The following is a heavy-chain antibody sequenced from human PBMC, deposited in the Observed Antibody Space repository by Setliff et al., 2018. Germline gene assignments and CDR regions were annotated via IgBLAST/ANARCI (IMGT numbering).Heavy chain of an antibody. V-gene: IGHV1-8*02. Sequence: ASVKVSCKASGYTFTSYDINWVRQATGQGLEWMGWMNPNSGETIYAQKFQGRVTMTEDTSTDTAYMELSSLRSEDTAVYYCATALRYFDWLSPYYYYYYYMDVWGKGTTVTVSS. J-gene: IGHJ6*03. D-gene: IGHD3-9*01. CDR1: GYTFTSYD. CDR3: ATALRYFDWLSPYYYYYYYMDV. CDR2: MNPNSGET.